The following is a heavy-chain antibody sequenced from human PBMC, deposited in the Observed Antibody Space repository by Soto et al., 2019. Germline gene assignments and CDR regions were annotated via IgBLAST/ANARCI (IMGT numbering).Heavy chain of an antibody. CDR2: INWNSGSI. Sequence: PGGSLRLSCAASGFTVSSKYMAWVRQAPGKGLEWVSGINWNSGSIGYADSVKGRFTISRDNAKTSLYLQMNSLRAEDTALYYCAKDRGSGSYAANYYYYGMDVWGQGTTVTVSS. CDR1: GFTVSSKY. D-gene: IGHD3-10*01. CDR3: AKDRGSGSYAANYYYYGMDV. J-gene: IGHJ6*02. V-gene: IGHV3-9*01.